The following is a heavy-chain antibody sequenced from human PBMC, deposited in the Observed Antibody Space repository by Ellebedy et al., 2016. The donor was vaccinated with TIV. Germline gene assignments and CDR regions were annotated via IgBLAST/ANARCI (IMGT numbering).Heavy chain of an antibody. D-gene: IGHD3-10*01. CDR1: DGSISSSGYY. CDR3: ARHGLSGIPAVDY. Sequence: MPSETLSLTCTVSDGSISSSGYYWGWIRQPPGKGLEWIGNIFYSGSTYYSPSLDPSLKSRVTISVDTSTNQFSLKLSSVTAADTAVYYCARHGLSGIPAVDYWGQGTLVTVSS. CDR2: IFYSGST. J-gene: IGHJ4*02. V-gene: IGHV4-39*01.